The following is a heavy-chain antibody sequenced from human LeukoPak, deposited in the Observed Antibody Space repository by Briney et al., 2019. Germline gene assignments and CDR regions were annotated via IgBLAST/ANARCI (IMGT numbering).Heavy chain of an antibody. V-gene: IGHV1-18*01. J-gene: IGHJ4*02. CDR3: ARPYYYDSSGFYPI. CDR2: ISAYNGNT. CDR1: GYTFTSYG. D-gene: IGHD3-22*01. Sequence: ASVKVSCKASGYTFTSYGISWVRQAPGQGLEWMGWISAYNGNTNYAQKLQGRVTMTTDTSTSTAYMELRSLRSDDTAVYYCARPYYYDSSGFYPIWGQGTLVTVSS.